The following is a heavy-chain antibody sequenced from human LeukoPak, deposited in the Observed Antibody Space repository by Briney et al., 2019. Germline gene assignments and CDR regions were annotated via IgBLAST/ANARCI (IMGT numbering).Heavy chain of an antibody. V-gene: IGHV4-59*08. CDR3: ARRPTIVGAADAFDI. J-gene: IGHJ3*02. CDR2: IYYSGST. D-gene: IGHD1-26*01. CDR1: GGSISSYY. Sequence: SETLSLTRTVSGGSISSYYWSWIRHPPGKGLEWIGCIYYSGSTNYNPSLKSRVTISVDTSKNQFSLKLSSVTAADTAVYYCARRPTIVGAADAFDIWGQGTMVTVSS.